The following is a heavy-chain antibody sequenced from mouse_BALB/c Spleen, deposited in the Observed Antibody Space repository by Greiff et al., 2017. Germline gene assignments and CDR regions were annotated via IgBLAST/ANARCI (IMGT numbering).Heavy chain of an antibody. CDR1: GYSITSGYY. V-gene: IGHV3-6*02. CDR3: ARAVYDGYPFDY. J-gene: IGHJ2*01. CDR2: ISYDGSN. Sequence: EVQVVESGPGLVKPSQSLSLTCSVTGYSITSGYYWNWIRQFPGNKLEWMGYISYDGSNNYNPSLKNRISITRDTSKNQFFLKLNSVTTEDTATYYCARAVYDGYPFDYWGQGTTLTVSS. D-gene: IGHD2-3*01.